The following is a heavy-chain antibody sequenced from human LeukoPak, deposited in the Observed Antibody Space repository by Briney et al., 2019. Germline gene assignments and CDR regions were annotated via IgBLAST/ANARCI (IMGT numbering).Heavy chain of an antibody. D-gene: IGHD3-3*01. CDR3: ANLEYYDFWSGYYRFDY. CDR2: ISRGGNTI. J-gene: IGHJ4*02. Sequence: GGFLRLSCVASGFTFSDSYMTWVRQAPGKGLEWVSYISRGGNTIYYADSVKGRFTISRDNAKNSLYLQMNSLRAEDTAVYYCANLEYYDFWSGYYRFDYWGQGTLVTVSS. CDR1: GFTFSDSY. V-gene: IGHV3-11*01.